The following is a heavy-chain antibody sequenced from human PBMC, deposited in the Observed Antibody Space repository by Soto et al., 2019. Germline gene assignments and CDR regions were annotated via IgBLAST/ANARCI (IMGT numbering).Heavy chain of an antibody. J-gene: IGHJ5*02. V-gene: IGHV4-4*07. Sequence: SETLSLTCTVSGASISGYYWSWIRKSAGKGLEWIGRIYATGTTDYNPSLKSRVMMSVDTSKKQFPLKLRSVTAADTAVYYCVRDGTKTLRDWFDPWGQGISVTVSS. CDR1: GASISGYY. CDR2: IYATGTT. D-gene: IGHD1-1*01. CDR3: VRDGTKTLRDWFDP.